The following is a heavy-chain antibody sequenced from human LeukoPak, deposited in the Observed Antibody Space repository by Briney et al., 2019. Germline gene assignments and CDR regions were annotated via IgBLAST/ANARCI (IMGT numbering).Heavy chain of an antibody. D-gene: IGHD3-9*01. CDR2: ISAYNGNT. Sequence: ASVKVSCKASGYTFTAYYMHWVRQAPGQGLEWVGWISAYNGNTNYAQKLQGRVTMTTDTSTSTAYMELRSLRSDDTAVYYCAREGDVLRYFDWLPTLGYWGQGTLVTVSS. V-gene: IGHV1-18*04. J-gene: IGHJ4*02. CDR1: GYTFTAYY. CDR3: AREGDVLRYFDWLPTLGY.